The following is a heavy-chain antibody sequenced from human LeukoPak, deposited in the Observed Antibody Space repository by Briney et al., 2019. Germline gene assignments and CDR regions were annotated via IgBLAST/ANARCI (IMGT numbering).Heavy chain of an antibody. Sequence: PSETLSLTCAVYGGSFSGYYWSWIRQPPGKGLEWIGEINHSGSTNYNPSLKSRVTISVDTSKNQFSLKLSSVTAADTAVYYCARGSKPPDYWGQGTLVTVSS. CDR2: INHSGST. J-gene: IGHJ4*02. CDR1: GGSFSGYY. V-gene: IGHV4-34*01. CDR3: ARGSKPPDY.